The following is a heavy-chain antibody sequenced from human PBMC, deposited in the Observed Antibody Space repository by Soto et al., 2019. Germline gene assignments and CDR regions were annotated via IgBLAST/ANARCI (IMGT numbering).Heavy chain of an antibody. CDR3: AVHLGQNDYTLDV. CDR1: DFTFSNFV. D-gene: IGHD4-4*01. CDR2: ITASGGST. J-gene: IGHJ6*02. V-gene: IGHV3-23*01. Sequence: EVQLLESGGGLMRPGESLRLSCTGSDFTFSNFVMSWVRQVPGKGLEWLSCITASGGSTYYADSVKGRFSVSRDNSKNTLYLQLNSPEPEDTAVYHCAVHLGQNDYTLDVWGRGTTVHVSS.